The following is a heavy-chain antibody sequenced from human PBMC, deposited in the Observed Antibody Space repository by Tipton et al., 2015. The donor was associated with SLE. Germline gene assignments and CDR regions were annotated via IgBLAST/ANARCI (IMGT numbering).Heavy chain of an antibody. Sequence: TLSLTCAVSGYSITSGDYWGWIRQPPGKGLEWVGSLYLRGSTYYNPSLKSRVTISTDTSKNEIYLKLTSVTATDTAVYFCARDPYDSTWRNGWFDPWGQGTLVTVSS. D-gene: IGHD6-13*01. J-gene: IGHJ5*02. V-gene: IGHV4-38-2*02. CDR1: GYSITSGDY. CDR3: ARDPYDSTWRNGWFDP. CDR2: LYLRGST.